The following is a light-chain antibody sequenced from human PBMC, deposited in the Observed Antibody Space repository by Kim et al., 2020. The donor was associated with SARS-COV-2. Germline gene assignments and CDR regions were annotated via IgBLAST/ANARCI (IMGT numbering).Light chain of an antibody. J-gene: IGLJ2*01. V-gene: IGLV3-19*01. CDR1: SLRSYY. CDR2: GKN. Sequence: VDWGQTVRITSQGDSLRSYYATWYQQKPGQAPILVIYGKNNRPSGIPDRFSGSSSGNTASLTITGTQAGDEADYYCNSRDSNDNVVFGGGTKLTVL. CDR3: NSRDSNDNVV.